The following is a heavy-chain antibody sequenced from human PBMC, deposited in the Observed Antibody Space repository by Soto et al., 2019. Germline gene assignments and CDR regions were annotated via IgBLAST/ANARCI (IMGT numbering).Heavy chain of an antibody. CDR2: IYYSGST. CDR3: ARAESGIVVFALSFDI. CDR1: GGSISSGGYY. D-gene: IGHD2-15*01. J-gene: IGHJ3*02. V-gene: IGHV4-31*03. Sequence: PSETLSLTRTVSGGSISSGGYYWSWIRQHPGKGLEWIGYIYYSGSTYYNPSLKSRVTISVDTSKNQFSLKLSSVTAADTAVYYCARAESGIVVFALSFDIRRQRNMFT.